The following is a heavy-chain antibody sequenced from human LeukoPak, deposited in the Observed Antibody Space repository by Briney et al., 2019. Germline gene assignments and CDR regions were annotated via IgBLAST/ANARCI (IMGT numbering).Heavy chain of an antibody. V-gene: IGHV3-9*01. Sequence: PGRSLRLSCAASGFTFDDYAMHWVRQAPGKGLEWVSGISWNSGSIGYADSVKGRFTISRDNAKNSLYLQMNSLRAEDTALYYCAKDGYSSCWSNPDYYYYGMDVWGQETTVTFSS. CDR1: GFTFDDYA. D-gene: IGHD6-19*01. CDR2: ISWNSGSI. J-gene: IGHJ6*02. CDR3: AKDGYSSCWSNPDYYYYGMDV.